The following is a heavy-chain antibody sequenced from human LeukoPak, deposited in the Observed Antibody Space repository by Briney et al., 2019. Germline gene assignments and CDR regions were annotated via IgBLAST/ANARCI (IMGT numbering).Heavy chain of an antibody. CDR1: GFTVSSNY. V-gene: IGHV3-53*01. J-gene: IGHJ4*02. Sequence: GGSLRLSCAASGFTVSSNYMSWVRQAPGKGLEWVSVIYSGGSTYYADSVKGRFTISRDNSKNTLYLQMNSLRAEDTAVYYCARTLISSFYCRGGSCYNLRYWGQGTLVTVSS. CDR3: ARTLISSFYCRGGSCYNLRY. D-gene: IGHD2-15*01. CDR2: IYSGGST.